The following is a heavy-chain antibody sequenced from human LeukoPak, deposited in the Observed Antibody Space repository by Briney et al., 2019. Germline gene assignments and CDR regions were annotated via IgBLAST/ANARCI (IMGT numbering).Heavy chain of an antibody. J-gene: IGHJ3*02. CDR1: GFTSSSYS. D-gene: IGHD3-22*01. Sequence: GGSLRLSCAASGFTSSSYSMNWVRQAPGKGLEWVSSISSSSSYIYYADSVKGRFTISRDNAKNSLYLQMNSLRAEDTAVYYCARDYYDSSGYRRAFDIWGQGTMVTVSS. CDR3: ARDYYDSSGYRRAFDI. CDR2: ISSSSSYI. V-gene: IGHV3-21*01.